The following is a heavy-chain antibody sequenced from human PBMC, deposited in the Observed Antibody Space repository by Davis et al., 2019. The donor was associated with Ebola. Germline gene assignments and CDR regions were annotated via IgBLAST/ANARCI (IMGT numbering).Heavy chain of an antibody. CDR2: IKQDGSEK. Sequence: PGGSLRLSCAASGFTFSSYWMSWVCQAPGKGLEWVANIKQDGSEKYYVDSVKGRFTISRDNAKNSLYLQMNSLRAEDTAVYYCAREGYSSGWYYRGDYWGQGPLVTVSS. D-gene: IGHD6-19*01. CDR3: AREGYSSGWYYRGDY. V-gene: IGHV3-7*03. J-gene: IGHJ4*02. CDR1: GFTFSSYW.